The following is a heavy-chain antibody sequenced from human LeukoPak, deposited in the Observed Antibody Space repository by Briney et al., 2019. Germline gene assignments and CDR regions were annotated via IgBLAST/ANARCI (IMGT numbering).Heavy chain of an antibody. CDR1: GGSISSYY. J-gene: IGHJ6*03. CDR3: ARASTSGYYYYYMDV. D-gene: IGHD3-10*01. Sequence: PSETLSLTCAVSGGSISSYYWSWIRQPPGKGLEWIGYIYYSGSTNYNPSLKSRVTISVDTSKNQFSLKLSSVTAADTAVYYCARASTSGYYYYYMDVWGKGTTVTVSS. V-gene: IGHV4-59*01. CDR2: IYYSGST.